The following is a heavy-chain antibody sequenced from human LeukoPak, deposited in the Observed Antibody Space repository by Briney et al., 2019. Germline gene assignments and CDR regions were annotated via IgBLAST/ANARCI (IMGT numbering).Heavy chain of an antibody. D-gene: IGHD7-27*01. V-gene: IGHV3-21*01. Sequence: GGSLRLSCAASGFTFSSYSMNWVRQAPGKGLEWVSSISSSSSYIYYADSVKGRFTTSRDNAKNSLYLQMNSLRAEDTAVYYCASLTGDPYYYYGMDVWGQGTTVTVSS. CDR2: ISSSSSYI. J-gene: IGHJ6*02. CDR1: GFTFSSYS. CDR3: ASLTGDPYYYYGMDV.